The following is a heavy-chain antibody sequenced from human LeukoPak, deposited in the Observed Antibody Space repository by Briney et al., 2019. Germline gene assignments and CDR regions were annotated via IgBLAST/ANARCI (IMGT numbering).Heavy chain of an antibody. CDR3: ARFPYSLLADGIDY. Sequence: SETLSLTCTVSGGSISSGGYYWSWIRQHPGTGLEWIGYIYYSGSTYYNPSLKSRVTISVDTSNNQFSLKLSSVTAADTAVYYCARFPYSLLADGIDYWGQGTLVTVSS. V-gene: IGHV4-31*03. CDR1: GGSISSGGYY. J-gene: IGHJ4*02. D-gene: IGHD5-18*01. CDR2: IYYSGST.